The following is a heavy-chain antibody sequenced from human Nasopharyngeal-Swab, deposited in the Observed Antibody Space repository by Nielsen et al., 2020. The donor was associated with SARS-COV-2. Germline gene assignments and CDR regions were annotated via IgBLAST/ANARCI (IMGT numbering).Heavy chain of an antibody. CDR1: GYIFTSYG. Sequence: SVKVSCKASGYIFTSYGISWVRQAPGQGLEWMGWISAYNGNTNYAQKLQGRVTMTTDTSTSTAYMELRSLRSDDTAVYYCARSWVPSHYYDSPYIDYWGQGTLVTVSS. CDR3: ARSWVPSHYYDSPYIDY. D-gene: IGHD3-22*01. V-gene: IGHV1-18*01. J-gene: IGHJ4*01. CDR2: ISAYNGNT.